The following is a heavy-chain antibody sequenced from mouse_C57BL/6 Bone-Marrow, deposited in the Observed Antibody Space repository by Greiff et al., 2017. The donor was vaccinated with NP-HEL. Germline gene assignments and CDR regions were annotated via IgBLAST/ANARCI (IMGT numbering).Heavy chain of an antibody. CDR3: ASYRYDYLYYCDY. V-gene: IGHV7-3*01. D-gene: IGHD2-4*01. CDR1: GFTFTDYY. Sequence: EVKLVESGGGLVQPGGSLSLSCAASGFTFTDYYMSWVRQPPGKALEWLGFIRNKANGYTTEYSASVKGRFTISRDNSQSILCLQMNALRAEDSATDYCASYRYDYLYYCDYWGQGTTLTVSS. J-gene: IGHJ2*01. CDR2: IRNKANGYTT.